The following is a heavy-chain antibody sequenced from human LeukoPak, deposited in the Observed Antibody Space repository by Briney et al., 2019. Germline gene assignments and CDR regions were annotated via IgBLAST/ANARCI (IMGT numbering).Heavy chain of an antibody. V-gene: IGHV4-34*01. Sequence: SGTLSLTCAVYGGSFSGYYWSWIRQPPGKGLEWIGEINHSGSTNYNPSLKSRVTISVDTSKNQFSLKLSSVTAADTAVYYCARAHVGNYVYWGQGTLVTVSS. J-gene: IGHJ4*02. CDR3: ARAHVGNYVY. CDR2: INHSGST. D-gene: IGHD4-11*01. CDR1: GGSFSGYY.